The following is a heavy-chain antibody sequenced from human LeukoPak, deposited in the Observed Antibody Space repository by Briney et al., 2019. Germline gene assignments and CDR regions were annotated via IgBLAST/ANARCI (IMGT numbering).Heavy chain of an antibody. CDR1: GFTVSSNY. CDR3: ASSRYCSGGSCYFDY. D-gene: IGHD2-15*01. CDR2: IYSGGST. J-gene: IGHJ4*02. V-gene: IGHV3-53*01. Sequence: GGSLRLSCAASGFTVSSNYMNWVRQAPGRGLEWVSVIYSGGSTDYGDSVKGRFTISRDNSKNTLYLQMNSLRAEDTAVYYCASSRYCSGGSCYFDYWGQGTLVTVSS.